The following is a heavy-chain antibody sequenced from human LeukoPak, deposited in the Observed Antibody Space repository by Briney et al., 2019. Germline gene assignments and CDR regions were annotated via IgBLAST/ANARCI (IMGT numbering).Heavy chain of an antibody. CDR3: AKDRMVRGVDTPPFFDY. Sequence: PGGSLRLSCAASGFTFSSYSMNWVRQAPGKGLEWVSSISTSSSYIYYADSVKGRFTISRDNSKNTLYLQMNSLRAEDTAVYYCAKDRMVRGVDTPPFFDYWGQGTLVTVSS. CDR1: GFTFSSYS. CDR2: ISTSSSYI. J-gene: IGHJ4*02. D-gene: IGHD3-10*01. V-gene: IGHV3-21*04.